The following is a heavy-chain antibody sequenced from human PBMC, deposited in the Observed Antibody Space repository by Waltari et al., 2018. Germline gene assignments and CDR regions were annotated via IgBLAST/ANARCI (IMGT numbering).Heavy chain of an antibody. D-gene: IGHD6-6*01. CDR3: ARDRIAARPDWYFDL. CDR1: GGTFSSYA. J-gene: IGHJ2*01. V-gene: IGHV1-69*05. CDR2: IIPIFGTA. Sequence: QVQLVQSGAEVKKPGSSVKVSCKASGGTFSSYAISWVRQAPGQGLEGMGGIIPIFGTANYAQKFQGRGPITTDESTSTAYMELSSLRSEDTAVYYCARDRIAARPDWYFDLWGRGTLVTVSS.